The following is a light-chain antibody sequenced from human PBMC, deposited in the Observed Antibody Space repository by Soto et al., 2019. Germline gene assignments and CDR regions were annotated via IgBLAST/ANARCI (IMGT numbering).Light chain of an antibody. V-gene: IGLV6-57*04. CDR2: EDN. CDR3: QSYDSNNQV. CDR1: SGSIASNY. J-gene: IGLJ3*02. Sequence: NFMLTQPHSVSESPGKPVTISCTRSSGSIASNYVQWYQQRPGSAPTTVIYEDNQRPSGVPDRFSGSIDSSSNSASLTISGLKTEDEADYYCQSYDSNNQVFGGGTKLTVL.